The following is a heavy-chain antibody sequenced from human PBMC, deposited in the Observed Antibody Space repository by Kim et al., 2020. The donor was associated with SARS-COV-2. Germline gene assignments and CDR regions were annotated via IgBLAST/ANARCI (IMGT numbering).Heavy chain of an antibody. V-gene: IGHV4-34*01. D-gene: IGHD2-21*02. CDR2: INHSGST. Sequence: SETLSLTCAVYGGSFSGYYWSWIRQPPGKGLEWIGEINHSGSTNYNPSLKSRVTISVDTSKNQFSLKLSSVTAADTAVYYCARGPYCGGDCYWSGLTTWGQGTLVTVSS. CDR1: GGSFSGYY. J-gene: IGHJ4*02. CDR3: ARGPYCGGDCYWSGLTT.